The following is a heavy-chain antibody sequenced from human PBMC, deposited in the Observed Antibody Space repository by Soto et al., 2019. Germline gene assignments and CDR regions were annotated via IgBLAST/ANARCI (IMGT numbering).Heavy chain of an antibody. D-gene: IGHD6-19*01. Sequence: ASVKVSCKASGYTFTSYDINWVRQATGQGLEWMGWMNPNSGNTGYAQKFQGRGTMTRNTSISTAYMELSSLRSEDTAVYYCARGGHSSGWYDYYFDYWGQGTLVTVSS. J-gene: IGHJ4*02. CDR2: MNPNSGNT. V-gene: IGHV1-8*01. CDR3: ARGGHSSGWYDYYFDY. CDR1: GYTFTSYD.